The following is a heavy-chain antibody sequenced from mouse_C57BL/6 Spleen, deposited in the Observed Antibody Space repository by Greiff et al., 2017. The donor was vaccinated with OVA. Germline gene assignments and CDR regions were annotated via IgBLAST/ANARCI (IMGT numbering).Heavy chain of an antibody. J-gene: IGHJ1*03. Sequence: EVQRVESGPELVKPGASVKISCKASGYSFTGYYMNWVKQSPEKSLEWIGEINPSTGGTTYNQKFKAKATLTVDKSSSTAYLQLKSLTSEDSAFYYCALNYYGSSYWYFDVWGTGTTVTVSS. V-gene: IGHV1-42*01. CDR3: ALNYYGSSYWYFDV. D-gene: IGHD1-1*01. CDR1: GYSFTGYY. CDR2: INPSTGGT.